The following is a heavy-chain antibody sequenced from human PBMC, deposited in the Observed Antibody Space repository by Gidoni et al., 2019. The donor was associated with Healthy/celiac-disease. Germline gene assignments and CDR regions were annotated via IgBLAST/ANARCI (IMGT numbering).Heavy chain of an antibody. V-gene: IGHV3-48*01. D-gene: IGHD6-13*01. CDR3: ARDFRAAAGTFDY. CDR2: ISSSSSTI. CDR1: GFPFSSYS. Sequence: EVQLVESGGGLVQPGGSLSHSCAAPGFPFSSYSMNWVRQAPGKGLEWVSYISSSSSTIYYADSVKGRFTISRDNAKNSLYLQMNSLRAEDTAVYYCARDFRAAAGTFDYWGQGTLVTVSS. J-gene: IGHJ4*02.